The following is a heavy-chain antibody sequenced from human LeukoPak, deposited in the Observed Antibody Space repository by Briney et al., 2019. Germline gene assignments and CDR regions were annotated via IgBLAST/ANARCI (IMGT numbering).Heavy chain of an antibody. CDR3: ARHSGSYLLVYFDY. CDR2: IYYSGST. CDR1: GGSISSYY. V-gene: IGHV4-59*08. J-gene: IGHJ4*02. D-gene: IGHD1-26*01. Sequence: SETLSLTCTVSGGSISSYYWSWIRQPPGKGLEWIGYIYYSGSTNYNPSLKSRVTISVDTSKNQFSLKLSSVTAADTAVYYCARHSGSYLLVYFDYWGQGTLVTVSS.